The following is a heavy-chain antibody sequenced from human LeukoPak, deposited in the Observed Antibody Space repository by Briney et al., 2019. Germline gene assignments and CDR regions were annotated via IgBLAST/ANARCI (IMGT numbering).Heavy chain of an antibody. Sequence: ASVKVSCKASGYTFTSYGTSWVRQAPGQGLEWMGWISAYNGNTNYAQKLQGRVTMTTDTSTDTAYMELSSLRSEDTAVYYCATGPVVPAASSYYYYYYMDVWGKGTTVTVSS. CDR1: GYTFTSYG. V-gene: IGHV1-18*01. J-gene: IGHJ6*03. CDR2: ISAYNGNT. D-gene: IGHD2-2*01. CDR3: ATGPVVPAASSYYYYYYMDV.